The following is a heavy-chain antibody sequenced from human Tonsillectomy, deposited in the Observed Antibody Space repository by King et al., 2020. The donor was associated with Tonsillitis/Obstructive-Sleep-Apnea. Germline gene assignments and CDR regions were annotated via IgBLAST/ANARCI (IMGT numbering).Heavy chain of an antibody. J-gene: IGHJ4*02. V-gene: IGHV3-23*04. CDR1: GFTFSTYA. D-gene: IGHD6-19*01. CDR3: AKDFAAVTGDPGY. Sequence: VQLVESGGGLVQPGGSLRLSCVASGFTFSTYAMTWVRQAPGKGPEWVSGISGSNGGTYYADSVKGRFTISRDNSKNTLYLQMNSLRADDTALYYCAKDFAAVTGDPGYWGQGTLVTVSS. CDR2: ISGSNGGT.